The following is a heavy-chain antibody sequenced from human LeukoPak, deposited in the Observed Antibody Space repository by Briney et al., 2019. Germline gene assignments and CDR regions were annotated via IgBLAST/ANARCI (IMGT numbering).Heavy chain of an antibody. J-gene: IGHJ4*02. D-gene: IGHD6-13*01. CDR2: INPNSGGT. Sequence: GASVKVSCKAAGYTFTGYYMFWVRQAPGQGLEWMGWINPNSGGTNYAQKFQGRVTMTRDTSISTAYMELSRLRSDDTAVYYCAREYSSRSSNLYGVLGYWGQGTLVTVSS. V-gene: IGHV1-2*02. CDR1: GYTFTGYY. CDR3: AREYSSRSSNLYGVLGY.